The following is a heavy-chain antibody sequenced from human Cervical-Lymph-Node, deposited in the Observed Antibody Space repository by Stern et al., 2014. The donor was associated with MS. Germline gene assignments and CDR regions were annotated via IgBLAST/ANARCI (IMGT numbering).Heavy chain of an antibody. V-gene: IGHV1-69*01. D-gene: IGHD2-21*02. CDR1: GGTFSDSA. CDR2: IIPIVGST. Sequence: VQLVESGAEVTKPGSSVKVSCKASGGTFSDSAISWVRQAPGKGLEWMGGIIPIVGSTDYAQNFQGRVTITADESTTTAYMDLSSLRSEDTAVYYCARGAYCGGDCYWGWFDSWGQGTLVTVSS. CDR3: ARGAYCGGDCYWGWFDS. J-gene: IGHJ5*01.